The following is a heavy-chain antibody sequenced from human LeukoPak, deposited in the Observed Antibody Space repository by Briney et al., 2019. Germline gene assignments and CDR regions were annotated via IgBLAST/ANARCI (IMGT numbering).Heavy chain of an antibody. Sequence: SETLSLTCTVSGGSISSSGYYWGWIRQPPGKGLEWIGSIYYSGSTYYNPSLKSRVTISVDTSKNQFSLKLSSVTAADTAVYYCARHPIGIGGDWHFDYWGQGTLVTVSS. V-gene: IGHV4-39*01. CDR3: ARHPIGIGGDWHFDY. CDR2: IYYSGST. D-gene: IGHD2-21*02. CDR1: GGSISSSGYY. J-gene: IGHJ4*02.